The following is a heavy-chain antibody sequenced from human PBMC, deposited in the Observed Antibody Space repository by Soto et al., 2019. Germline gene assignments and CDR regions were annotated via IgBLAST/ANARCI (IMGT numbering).Heavy chain of an antibody. Sequence: ASVKVSCKASGYAFTSYYMHWVLQAPGQGLEWMGIINPSGGSTSYAQKFQGRVTMTRGTSTSTVYMELSSLRSEDTAVYYCALGGHLPFTYYYYMDVWGKGTTVTVSS. V-gene: IGHV1-46*03. D-gene: IGHD3-16*01. CDR1: GYAFTSYY. CDR3: ALGGHLPFTYYYYMDV. CDR2: INPSGGST. J-gene: IGHJ6*03.